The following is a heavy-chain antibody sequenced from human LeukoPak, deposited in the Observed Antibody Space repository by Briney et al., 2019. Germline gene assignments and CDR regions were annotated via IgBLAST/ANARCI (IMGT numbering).Heavy chain of an antibody. CDR1: GYTFTSYG. Sequence: ASVKVSCKASGYTFTSYGISWVRQAPGQGLEWMGWISAYNGNTNYAQKLQGRVTMTTDTSTSTAYMELRSLRSDDTAVYYCARDPGYFDWLLEAHYFDYWGQGTLVTVSS. CDR2: ISAYNGNT. D-gene: IGHD3-9*01. J-gene: IGHJ4*02. CDR3: ARDPGYFDWLLEAHYFDY. V-gene: IGHV1-18*01.